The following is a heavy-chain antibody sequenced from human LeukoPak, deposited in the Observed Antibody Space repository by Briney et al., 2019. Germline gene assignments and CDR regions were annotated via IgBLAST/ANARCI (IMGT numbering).Heavy chain of an antibody. Sequence: EASVTVSFTASGYTFTGYYMHWVRQAPGQGLEGMGWINPNSGGTNYAQKFQGRVTMTRDTSTSTAYMELRSLRSDDTAVYYCARHRRIAAEDYWGQGTLVTVSS. CDR1: GYTFTGYY. J-gene: IGHJ4*02. D-gene: IGHD6-13*01. V-gene: IGHV1-2*02. CDR2: INPNSGGT. CDR3: ARHRRIAAEDY.